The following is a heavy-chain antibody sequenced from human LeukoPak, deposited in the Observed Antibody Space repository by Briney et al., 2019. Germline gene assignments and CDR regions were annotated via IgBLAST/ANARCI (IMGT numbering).Heavy chain of an antibody. Sequence: GGSLRLSCAASGFTFSSYWMSWVRQAPGKGLEWVANINQDGSEKYYVDSVKGRFTISRDNAQNSLYLQMNNLRAEDTAVYYCARYTHTYYDFWSGPGYWGQGTLVTVSS. V-gene: IGHV3-7*01. CDR1: GFTFSSYW. CDR2: INQDGSEK. CDR3: ARYTHTYYDFWSGPGY. D-gene: IGHD3-3*01. J-gene: IGHJ4*02.